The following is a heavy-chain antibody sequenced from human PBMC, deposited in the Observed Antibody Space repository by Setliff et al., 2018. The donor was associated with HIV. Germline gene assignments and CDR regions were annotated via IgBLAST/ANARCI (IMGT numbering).Heavy chain of an antibody. D-gene: IGHD3-10*01. CDR3: ATPPIVGVRGYPQGWYFDL. CDR2: IYHTGST. J-gene: IGHJ2*01. V-gene: IGHV4-38-2*02. CDR1: GYSISSDYY. Sequence: SETLSLTCTVSGYSISSDYYWGWIRQPPGKGLEWIGSIYHTGSTYYNPSLKSRVTISVDTSKNQFSLKLTSVTAADTAVYYCATPPIVGVRGYPQGWYFDLWGRGTLVTVSS.